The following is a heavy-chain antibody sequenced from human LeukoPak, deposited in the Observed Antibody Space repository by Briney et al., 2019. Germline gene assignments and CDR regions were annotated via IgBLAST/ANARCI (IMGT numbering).Heavy chain of an antibody. CDR2: IYYSGST. CDR1: GGSISSYY. Sequence: SETLSLTCTVSGGSISSYYWSWIRQPPGKGLEWIGYIYYSGSTYYNPSLKSRVTISVDTSKNQFSLKLSSVTAADTAVYYCARGSQSSGFDYWGQGTLVTVSS. V-gene: IGHV4-59*01. CDR3: ARGSQSSGFDY. J-gene: IGHJ4*02. D-gene: IGHD3-10*01.